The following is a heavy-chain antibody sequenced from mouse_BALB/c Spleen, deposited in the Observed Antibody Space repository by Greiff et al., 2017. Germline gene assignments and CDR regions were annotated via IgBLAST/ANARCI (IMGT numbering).Heavy chain of an antibody. CDR3: ARDDYDSGWFAY. Sequence: EVQRVESGGGLVKPGGSLKLSCAASGFTFSDYYMYWVRQTPEKRLEWVATISDGGSYTYYPDSVKGRFTISRDNAKNNLYLQMSSLKSEDTAMYYCARDDYDSGWFAYWGQGTLVTVSA. CDR2: ISDGGSYT. CDR1: GFTFSDYY. D-gene: IGHD2-4*01. V-gene: IGHV5-4*02. J-gene: IGHJ3*01.